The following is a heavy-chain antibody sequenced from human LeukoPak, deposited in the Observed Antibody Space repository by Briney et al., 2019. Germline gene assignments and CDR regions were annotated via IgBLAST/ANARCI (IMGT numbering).Heavy chain of an antibody. J-gene: IGHJ4*02. V-gene: IGHV1-18*01. CDR1: GYTFTSYG. D-gene: IGHD3-10*01. Sequence: ASVKVSCKASGYTFTSYGISWVRQAPGQGLEWMGWISAYNGNTNYAQKFQGRVTMTTETFTSTADMEVTSLRAEDTAVYYCAKRGSGFNPLGFDYWGQGTLVTVSS. CDR3: AKRGSGFNPLGFDY. CDR2: ISAYNGNT.